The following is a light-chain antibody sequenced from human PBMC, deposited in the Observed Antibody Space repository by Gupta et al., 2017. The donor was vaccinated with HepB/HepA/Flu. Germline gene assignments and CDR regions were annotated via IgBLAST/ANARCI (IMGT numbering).Light chain of an antibody. V-gene: IGLV7-46*01. CDR2: DAS. CDR1: SGAVTTSHY. J-gene: IGLJ3*02. CDR3: LLSYGDTRV. Sequence: QAVVTQESSLSVSPGGTVTLTCGSDSGAVTTSHYAYWFQQKPGQAPKTLIYDASAKHSWTPARFSGSLLGGKAALTLSGAQPEDEADYYCLLSYGDTRVFGGGTRLTVL.